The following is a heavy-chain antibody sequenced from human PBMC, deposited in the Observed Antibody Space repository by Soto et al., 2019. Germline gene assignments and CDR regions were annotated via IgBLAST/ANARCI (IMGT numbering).Heavy chain of an antibody. Sequence: SQTLSLTCAISGDSVSSNSAAWNWIRQSPSGGLEWLGRTYYRSRWYNDYAVSVRSRITINPDTSKNQFSLHLNSVTPEDTAVYYCARAFFLTAPQYSSSSVSWWLVERDDFDYWGQGTLVTVSS. V-gene: IGHV6-1*01. D-gene: IGHD6-6*01. J-gene: IGHJ4*02. CDR2: TYYRSRWYN. CDR3: ARAFFLTAPQYSSSSVSWWLVERDDFDY. CDR1: GDSVSSNSAA.